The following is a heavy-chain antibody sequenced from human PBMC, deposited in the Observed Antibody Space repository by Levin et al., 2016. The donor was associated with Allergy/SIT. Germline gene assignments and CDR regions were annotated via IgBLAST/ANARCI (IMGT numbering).Heavy chain of an antibody. D-gene: IGHD2-21*01. CDR3: AKDPIPDYYYGMDV. J-gene: IGHJ6*02. V-gene: IGHV3-30*18. CDR2: ISYDGSNK. CDR1: GFTFSSYG. Sequence: GGSLRLSCAASGFTFSSYGMHWVRQAPGKGLEWVAVISYDGSNKYYADSVKGRFTISRDNSKNTLYLQMNSLRAEDTAVYYCAKDPIPDYYYGMDVWGQGTTVTVSS.